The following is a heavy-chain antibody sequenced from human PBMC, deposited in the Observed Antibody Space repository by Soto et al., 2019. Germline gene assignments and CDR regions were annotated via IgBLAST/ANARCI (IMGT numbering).Heavy chain of an antibody. V-gene: IGHV1-8*01. Sequence: ASVKVSCKASGYPFTSYDINWVRQATGQGLEWMGWMNPNSGNTGYAQKFQGRVTMTRNTSISTAYMELSSLRSEDTAVYYCARGLTYGDCWSGYYPPTGWFDPWGQGTLVTVSS. CDR1: GYPFTSYD. J-gene: IGHJ5*02. CDR3: ARGLTYGDCWSGYYPPTGWFDP. D-gene: IGHD3-3*01. CDR2: MNPNSGNT.